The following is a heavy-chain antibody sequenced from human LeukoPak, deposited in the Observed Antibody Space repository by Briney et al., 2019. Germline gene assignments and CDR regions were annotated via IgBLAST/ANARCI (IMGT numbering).Heavy chain of an antibody. Sequence: GASLQISCKGSGYSFTSYWIGWVRQMPGKGLEWMGIIYPGDSDTRYSPSFQGQVTISADKSISTAYLQWSSLKASDTAMYYCARPAIAAAGTAWFDPWGQGTLVTVSS. CDR3: ARPAIAAAGTAWFDP. CDR2: IYPGDSDT. D-gene: IGHD6-13*01. V-gene: IGHV5-51*01. CDR1: GYSFTSYW. J-gene: IGHJ5*02.